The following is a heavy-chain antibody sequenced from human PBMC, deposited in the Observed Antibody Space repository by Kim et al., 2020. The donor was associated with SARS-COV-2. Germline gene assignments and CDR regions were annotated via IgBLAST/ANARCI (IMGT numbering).Heavy chain of an antibody. CDR1: GFSLSGSD. CDR3: FRHVRFGSVVTHD. CDR2: IRSKAYKDST. D-gene: IGHD2-21*02. J-gene: IGHJ4*02. Sequence: GGSLRLSCTASGFSLSGSDLHWVRQASGEGLEWVCSIRSKAYKDSTSYGASVKGRFTISRDDSGNRAFLQMNSLKAEDTAVYFCFRHVRFGSVVTHDWGQGILVTVSS. V-gene: IGHV3-73*01.